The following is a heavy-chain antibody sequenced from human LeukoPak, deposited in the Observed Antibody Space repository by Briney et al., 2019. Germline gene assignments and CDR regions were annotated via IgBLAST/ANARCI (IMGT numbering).Heavy chain of an antibody. D-gene: IGHD2-15*01. CDR2: INHSGST. J-gene: IGHJ3*02. Sequence: SETLSLTCAVYGGSFSGYYWSWIRQPPGKGLEWIGEINHSGSTNYNPSLKSRVTISVDTSKNQFSLKLSSVTAADTAVYYCARHDQGYDAFDIWGQGTMVTVSS. V-gene: IGHV4-34*01. CDR3: ARHDQGYDAFDI. CDR1: GGSFSGYY.